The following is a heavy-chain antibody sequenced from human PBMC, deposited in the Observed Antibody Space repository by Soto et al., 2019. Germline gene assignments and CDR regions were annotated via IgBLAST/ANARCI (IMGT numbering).Heavy chain of an antibody. V-gene: IGHV1-69*06. CDR1: GGTFSSYA. Sequence: QVQLVQSGAEVKKPGSSVKVSCKASGGTFSSYAISWVRQAPGQGLEWRGGIITIFGTANYAQKFQGRVTITADKSNITAYMELSSLRSEDTAVYYCASYGGNSALFDPWGQGTLVTVSS. J-gene: IGHJ5*02. CDR3: ASYGGNSALFDP. D-gene: IGHD2-21*02. CDR2: IITIFGTA.